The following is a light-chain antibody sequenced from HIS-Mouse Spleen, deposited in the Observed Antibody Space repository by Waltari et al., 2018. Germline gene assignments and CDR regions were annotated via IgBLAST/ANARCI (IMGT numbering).Light chain of an antibody. CDR2: EGS. Sequence: QSALTQPASVSGSPGQSITISCTGTSSDVCSYNLVSWYQQHPGKAPKLMIYEGSKRPSGVSNRFSGSKSGNTASLTISGLQAEDEADYYCCSYAGSVVFGGGTKLTVL. CDR1: SSDVCSYNL. V-gene: IGLV2-23*01. CDR3: CSYAGSVV. J-gene: IGLJ2*01.